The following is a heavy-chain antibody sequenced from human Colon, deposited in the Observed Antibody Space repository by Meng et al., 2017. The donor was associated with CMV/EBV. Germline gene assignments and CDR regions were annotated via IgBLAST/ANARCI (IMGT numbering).Heavy chain of an antibody. V-gene: IGHV4-39*07. CDR1: NGSIRSIGYY. Sequence: GSLRLSCTVANGSIRSIGYYWAWIRQPPGKGLEWIGSMYYSGSTYYNPSLKSRVTISIDTSKNQFSLKLTSVTAADTAVYYCARDGQRISVVWGVPNWFDPWGQGTLVTVSS. CDR3: ARDGQRISVVWGVPNWFDP. J-gene: IGHJ5*02. D-gene: IGHD3-10*01. CDR2: MYYSGST.